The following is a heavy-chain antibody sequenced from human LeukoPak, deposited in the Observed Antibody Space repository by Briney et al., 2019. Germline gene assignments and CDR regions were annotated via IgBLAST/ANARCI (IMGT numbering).Heavy chain of an antibody. J-gene: IGHJ4*02. V-gene: IGHV4-59*08. Sequence: SETLSLTCAVSGASISNYYWSWIRQPPGEGLECIGYVSYSGRTNHNPSLKSRVTISADTSKNQFSLKLTSVTAADTAVYYCARHERGTENLDYWGQGTLVTVSS. D-gene: IGHD1-1*01. CDR1: GASISNYY. CDR3: ARHERGTENLDY. CDR2: VSYSGRT.